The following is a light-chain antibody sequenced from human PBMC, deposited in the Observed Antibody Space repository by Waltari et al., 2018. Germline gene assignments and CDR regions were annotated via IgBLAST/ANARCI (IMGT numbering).Light chain of an antibody. CDR2: EVS. J-gene: IGLJ1*01. CDR1: SSDVGNYNY. Sequence: QSALTQPPSASGSPGQSVTISCTGTSSDVGNYNYVSWYQQHPGKAPKLMIYEVSKRPSGVPDRFSGSKSGNTASLTVSGLQADDEADYYCTSYAGSNNFPYVFGPGTKVTVL. V-gene: IGLV2-8*01. CDR3: TSYAGSNNFPYV.